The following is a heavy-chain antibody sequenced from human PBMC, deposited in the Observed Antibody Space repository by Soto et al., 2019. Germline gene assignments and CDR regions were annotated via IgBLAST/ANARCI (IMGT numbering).Heavy chain of an antibody. CDR1: GFTFTSTT. D-gene: IGHD2-15*01. Sequence: AGSLRIYCAAPGFTFTSTTTIWVRQAPATGLEWVSAISGSGGSTYYADSVKGRFTISRDNSKNTLYLQMNSLRAEDTAVYYCAKDNNVVVVAAHAAFDIWGQGTMVTVSS. V-gene: IGHV3-23*01. CDR2: ISGSGGST. J-gene: IGHJ3*02. CDR3: AKDNNVVVVAAHAAFDI.